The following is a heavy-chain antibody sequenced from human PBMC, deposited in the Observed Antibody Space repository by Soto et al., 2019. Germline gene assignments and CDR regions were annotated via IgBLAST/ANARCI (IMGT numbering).Heavy chain of an antibody. CDR2: IIPIFGTA. Sequence: QVQLVQSGAEVKKPGSSVKVSCKASGGTFSSYAISWVRQAPGQGLEWMGRIIPIFGTANYAQKFQGRVTITADESTSTAYMELSSLRSEDTAVYYCARPRNRYVDLVPDAFDICGQGTMVTVSS. V-gene: IGHV1-69*01. CDR1: GGTFSSYA. D-gene: IGHD3-9*01. J-gene: IGHJ3*02. CDR3: ARPRNRYVDLVPDAFDI.